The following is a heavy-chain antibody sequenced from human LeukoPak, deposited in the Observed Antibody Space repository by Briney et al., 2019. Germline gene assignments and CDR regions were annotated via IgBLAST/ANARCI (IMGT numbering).Heavy chain of an antibody. CDR3: ARASYDFLTAYYIDY. CDR2: IYYSGST. D-gene: IGHD3-9*01. J-gene: IGHJ4*02. V-gene: IGHV4-39*07. Sequence: SETLSLTCTVSGGSISSSSYYWGWIRQPPGKGLEWIGSIYYSGSTYYNPSLKSRVTISVDTSKNQFSLKLTSVTPADTAVYFCARASYDFLTAYYIDYWGQGTLVTVSS. CDR1: GGSISSSSYY.